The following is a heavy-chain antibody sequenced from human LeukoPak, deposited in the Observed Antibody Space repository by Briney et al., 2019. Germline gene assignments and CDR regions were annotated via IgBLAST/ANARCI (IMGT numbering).Heavy chain of an antibody. CDR1: GGAFSSYA. D-gene: IGHD3-22*01. Sequence: GASVKVSCKASGGAFSSYAISWVRQAPGQGLEWMGGIIPIFCTANYAQKFQGRVTITADESTSTAYMELSSLRSEDTAVYYCARATPGYYDSSGYYRYFDYWGQGTLVTVSS. CDR3: ARATPGYYDSSGYYRYFDY. CDR2: IIPIFCTA. V-gene: IGHV1-69*13. J-gene: IGHJ4*02.